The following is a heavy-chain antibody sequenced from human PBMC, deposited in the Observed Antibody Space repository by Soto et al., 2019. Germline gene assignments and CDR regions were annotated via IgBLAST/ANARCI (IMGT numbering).Heavy chain of an antibody. CDR3: AREMVYYYDSSGYPRGAFDI. CDR1: GGTFSSYA. V-gene: IGHV1-69*13. CDR2: ITPIFGTA. D-gene: IGHD3-22*01. Sequence: SVKVSCKASGGTFSSYAISWVRQAPGQGLEWMGGITPIFGTANYAQKFQGRVTITADESTSTAYMELSSLRSEDTAVYYCAREMVYYYDSSGYPRGAFDIWGQGTMVTVSS. J-gene: IGHJ3*02.